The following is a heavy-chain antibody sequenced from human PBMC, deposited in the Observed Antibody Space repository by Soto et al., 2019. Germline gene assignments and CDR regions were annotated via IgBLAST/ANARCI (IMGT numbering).Heavy chain of an antibody. D-gene: IGHD5-18*01. CDR2: IIPIFGTA. J-gene: IGHJ5*02. V-gene: IGHV1-69*13. Sequence: GASVKVSCKASGGTFSSYAISWVRRAPGQGLEWMGGIIPIFGTANYAQKFQGRVTITADESTSTAYMELSSLRSEDTAVYYCARDYSILNTAMVTWFDPWGQGTLVTV. CDR3: ARDYSILNTAMVTWFDP. CDR1: GGTFSSYA.